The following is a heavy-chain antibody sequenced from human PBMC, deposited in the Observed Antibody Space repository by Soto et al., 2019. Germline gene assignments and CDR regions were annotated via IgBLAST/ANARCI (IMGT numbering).Heavy chain of an antibody. J-gene: IGHJ3*02. V-gene: IGHV4-34*01. Sequence: PSETLSLTCAVYGGSFSGYYWSWIRQPPGKGLEWIGEINHSGSTNYNPSLKSRVTISVDTSKSQFSLKLSSVTAADTAVYYCAWGSRDDASDIWGQGTMVTGS. CDR3: AWGSRDDASDI. CDR1: GGSFSGYY. CDR2: INHSGST.